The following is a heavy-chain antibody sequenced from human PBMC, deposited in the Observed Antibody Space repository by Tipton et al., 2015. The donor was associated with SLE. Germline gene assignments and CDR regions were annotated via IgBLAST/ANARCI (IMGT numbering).Heavy chain of an antibody. CDR1: RDSITRSNNY. J-gene: IGHJ3*02. V-gene: IGHV4-39*01. CDR3: ARHVKGTRAFDI. CDR2: VSYTGST. D-gene: IGHD1-14*01. Sequence: TLSLTCTVSRDSITRSNNYWGWIRQPPRKGLEWIGGVSYTGSTFYNPSLKSRITISVDTSKNQFSLKLNSVTAADTAVYFCARHVKGTRAFDIWDQGTMVNVS.